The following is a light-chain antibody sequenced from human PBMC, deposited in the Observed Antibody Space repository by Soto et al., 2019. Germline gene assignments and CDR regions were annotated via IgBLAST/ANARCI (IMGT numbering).Light chain of an antibody. Sequence: EVLMTQSPAILSVSPGETAILSCRASQSVASALAWYQQRTGQPPRVIMYGASVRSTGLPDRFSGSGSGTEFTLTITSLQSEDFAVYFCQNYKYWPYTFGQGTRLEIK. V-gene: IGKV3-15*01. CDR3: QNYKYWPYT. CDR2: GAS. J-gene: IGKJ5*01. CDR1: QSVASA.